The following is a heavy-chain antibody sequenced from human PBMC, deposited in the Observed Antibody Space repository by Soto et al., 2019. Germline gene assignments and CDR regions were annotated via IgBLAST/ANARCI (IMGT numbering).Heavy chain of an antibody. J-gene: IGHJ4*02. D-gene: IGHD2-21*01. V-gene: IGHV3-23*01. CDR2: ISGSGGNT. CDR3: ANESSAHCGGGTCHLSRLDS. CDR1: GFTFSLYA. Sequence: HPGGSLRLSCAASGFTFSLYAMSWVRQAPGKGLEWVSSISGSGGNTYYPGSVKGRFTISRDNSKNTLYLQMNSLRAEDTAVYYCANESSAHCGGGTCHLSRLDSWGLGTLVTVSS.